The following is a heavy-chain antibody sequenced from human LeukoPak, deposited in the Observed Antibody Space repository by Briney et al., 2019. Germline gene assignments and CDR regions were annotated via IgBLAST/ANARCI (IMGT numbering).Heavy chain of an antibody. D-gene: IGHD2-8*01. CDR3: ARHGHCTNGVCYSNYYYYMDV. V-gene: IGHV5-51*01. CDR2: IYPDDSDT. J-gene: IGHJ6*03. Sequence: GESLKISCKGSGYSFTSYWIGWVRQMPGKGLEWMGIIYPDDSDTRYSPSFEGQVIISDDKSISTAYLQWSSLEASDTATYYCARHGHCTNGVCYSNYYYYMDVWGKGTTVTVSS. CDR1: GYSFTSYW.